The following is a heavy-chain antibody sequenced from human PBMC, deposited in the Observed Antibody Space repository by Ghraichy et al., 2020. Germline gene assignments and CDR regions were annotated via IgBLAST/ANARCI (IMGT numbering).Heavy chain of an antibody. CDR1: GFTVSNNY. Sequence: GGSLRLSCAASGFTVSNNYMSWVRQAPGKGLEWVSVIYSGGGTYYADSVKGRFNISRDNTKNTLYLQMNSLRAEDTAVYYCARGKSGKLRLYGMDVWGQGTTVTVSS. CDR3: ARGKSGKLRLYGMDV. CDR2: IYSGGGT. V-gene: IGHV3-53*01. D-gene: IGHD3-3*01. J-gene: IGHJ6*02.